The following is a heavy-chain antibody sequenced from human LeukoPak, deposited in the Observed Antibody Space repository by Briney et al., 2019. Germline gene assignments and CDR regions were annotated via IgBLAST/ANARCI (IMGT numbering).Heavy chain of an antibody. V-gene: IGHV3-53*01. CDR3: AGNYCGGDCPFDY. Sequence: PGGSLRLSCAASGFTVSSNYMSWVRQAPGKGLEWVSVIYSGGSTYYADSVKGRFTISRDNSKNTLYLQMNSLRAEDTAVYYCAGNYCGGDCPFDYWGQGTLVTVSS. D-gene: IGHD2-21*02. CDR2: IYSGGST. CDR1: GFTVSSNY. J-gene: IGHJ4*02.